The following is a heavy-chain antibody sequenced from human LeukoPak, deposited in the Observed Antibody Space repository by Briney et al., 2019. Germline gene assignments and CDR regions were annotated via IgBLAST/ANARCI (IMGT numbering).Heavy chain of an antibody. CDR2: ISYDGSNK. CDR3: AKDQAFLTGYWPYYYGMDV. J-gene: IGHJ6*02. V-gene: IGHV3-30*18. CDR1: GFTFSSYG. Sequence: PGGSLRLSCAASGFTFSSYGMHWVRQAPGKGLEWVAVISYDGSNKYYADSVKGRFTISRDNSKNTLYLQMNSLRAEDTAVYYCAKDQAFLTGYWPYYYGMDVWGQGTTVTVSS. D-gene: IGHD3-9*01.